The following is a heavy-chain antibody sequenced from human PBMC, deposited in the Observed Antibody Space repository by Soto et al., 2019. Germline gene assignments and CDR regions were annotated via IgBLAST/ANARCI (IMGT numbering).Heavy chain of an antibody. D-gene: IGHD3-22*01. Sequence: LRLSCAASGLTFSSYWMSWVRQAPGKGLEWVANIKQDGSQKYYVDSVKGRFTISRDNAKNSLYLQMNSLRVEDTAVYYCASAYYYDSSGYSPGGYWGQGTMVTVYS. CDR1: GLTFSSYW. V-gene: IGHV3-7*01. CDR2: IKQDGSQK. J-gene: IGHJ4*02. CDR3: ASAYYYDSSGYSPGGY.